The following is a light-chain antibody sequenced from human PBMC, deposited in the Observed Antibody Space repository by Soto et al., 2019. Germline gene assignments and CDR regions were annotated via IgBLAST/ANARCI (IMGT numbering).Light chain of an antibody. CDR2: GAS. J-gene: IGKJ2*01. V-gene: IGKV3-20*01. CDR1: QSVSSSY. CDR3: QQYASSPYT. Sequence: EIVLTQSPGTLFLSPGERATLSCRASQSVSSSYLAWYQQKPGQAPRLLIYGASSRATGIPDRFSGSGSGTDFTLTISRLAPEDFAVYYCQQYASSPYTFGQGTKLEIK.